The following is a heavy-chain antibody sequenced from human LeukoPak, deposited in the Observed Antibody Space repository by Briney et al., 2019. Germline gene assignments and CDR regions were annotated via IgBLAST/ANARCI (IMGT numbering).Heavy chain of an antibody. CDR1: GYTFTGYY. CDR3: ARGRRLQPGGY. V-gene: IGHV1-2*02. J-gene: IGHJ4*02. Sequence: SVKVSCKASGYTFTGYYMHWVRKAPGQGLGWMGWINPNSGGTNYSQKFQGRVTMTRHTTISTAYMELRRLRSDDTAVYYCARGRRLQPGGYWGQGTLVTVSS. D-gene: IGHD5-24*01. CDR2: INPNSGGT.